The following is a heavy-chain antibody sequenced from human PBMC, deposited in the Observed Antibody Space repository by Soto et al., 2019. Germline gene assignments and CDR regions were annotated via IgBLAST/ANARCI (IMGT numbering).Heavy chain of an antibody. J-gene: IGHJ6*02. CDR3: ARGRSIAARAYYYYYYGMDV. CDR2: INHSGST. CDR1: GGSFSGYY. D-gene: IGHD6-6*01. V-gene: IGHV4-34*01. Sequence: SETLSLTCAVYGGSFSGYYWSWIRQPPGKGLEWIGEINHSGSTNYNPSLKSRVTISVDTSKNQFSLKLSSVTAADTAVYYCARGRSIAARAYYYYYYGMDVWGQGITVTVSS.